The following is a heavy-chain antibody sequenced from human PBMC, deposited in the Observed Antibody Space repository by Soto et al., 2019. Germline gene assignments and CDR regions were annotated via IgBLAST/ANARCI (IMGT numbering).Heavy chain of an antibody. V-gene: IGHV3-30*18. D-gene: IGHD1-26*01. CDR2: ISYDGSNK. J-gene: IGHJ5*02. CDR1: GITFSSYG. Sequence: GGSLRLSCAAPGITFSSYGMHWARQAPGKGLEWVAVISYDGSNKYYADSVKGRFTISRDNSKNTLYLQMNSLRAEDTAVYYCAKGSYVLVDNGWFDPWGQGTLVTVSS. CDR3: AKGSYVLVDNGWFDP.